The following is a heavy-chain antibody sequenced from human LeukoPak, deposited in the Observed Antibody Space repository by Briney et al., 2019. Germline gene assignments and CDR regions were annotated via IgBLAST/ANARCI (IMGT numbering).Heavy chain of an antibody. J-gene: IGHJ4*02. D-gene: IGHD3-10*01. CDR3: ARGYYGSGNFID. Sequence: VRVSIKASGYTFTRYDINWVRQATGQGGEWMGWMNPNSGNTGYAQKFQGRVTITRNTSISTAYMELSSLRSEDTAVYYCARGYYGSGNFIDWGQGTLVTVSS. CDR1: GYTFTRYD. V-gene: IGHV1-8*01. CDR2: MNPNSGNT.